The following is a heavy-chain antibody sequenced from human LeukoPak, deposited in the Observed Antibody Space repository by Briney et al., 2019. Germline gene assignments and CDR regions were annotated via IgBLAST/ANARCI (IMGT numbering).Heavy chain of an antibody. CDR2: IKQDGSEK. V-gene: IGHV3-7*01. J-gene: IGHJ4*02. CDR3: ARYLVGG. CDR1: GFSFSSYW. D-gene: IGHD3-10*01. Sequence: GGSLRLSCAASGFSFSSYWMSWVRQAPGKGLEWVAKIKQDGSEKYYVDSFKGRFTISRDNGKNSLYLQMNSLRAEDRAVYYCARYLVGGWGQGTLVTVSS.